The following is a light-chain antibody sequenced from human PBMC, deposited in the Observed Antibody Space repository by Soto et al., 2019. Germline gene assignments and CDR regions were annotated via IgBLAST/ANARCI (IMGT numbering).Light chain of an antibody. J-gene: IGLJ1*01. V-gene: IGLV2-14*03. Sequence: QSVLTQPASVSGSPGHSITISCTGTSSDFGGYNYVSWYQQHPGKAPQLMISHVSDRPSGVSNRFSGSKSGNTASLTISGLQAEDEADYYCSSYTSSSTFVFGTGTKVTVL. CDR3: SSYTSSSTFV. CDR2: HVS. CDR1: SSDFGGYNY.